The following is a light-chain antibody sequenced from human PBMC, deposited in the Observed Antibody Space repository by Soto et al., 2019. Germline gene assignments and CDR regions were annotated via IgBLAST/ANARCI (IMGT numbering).Light chain of an antibody. CDR1: QSIRTS. Sequence: DIQMTQSPSTLSAFVGDRVTITCRASQSIRTSLAWYQQKPGKAPKLLIYDASNLGSGVPSRFSGSGSGTDFTLTITSLQPEDFATYYCQQTSSTPWTFGQGTKVDIK. CDR2: DAS. J-gene: IGKJ1*01. CDR3: QQTSSTPWT. V-gene: IGKV1-5*01.